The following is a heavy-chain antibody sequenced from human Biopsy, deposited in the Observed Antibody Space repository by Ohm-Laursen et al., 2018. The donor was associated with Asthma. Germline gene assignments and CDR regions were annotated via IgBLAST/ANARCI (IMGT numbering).Heavy chain of an antibody. CDR1: GFSFCHFG. Sequence: SLRLSCSASGFSFCHFGMHWVRQVPGKGPEWGALISFDGRYEYYADSVKGLFTISRDNPMKTLYLQMSSLRAEDTDVYYCARRGGGFWSGYYMDYWGQGTLVTVSS. CDR3: ARRGGGFWSGYYMDY. V-gene: IGHV3-30*03. CDR2: ISFDGRYE. D-gene: IGHD3-3*01. J-gene: IGHJ4*02.